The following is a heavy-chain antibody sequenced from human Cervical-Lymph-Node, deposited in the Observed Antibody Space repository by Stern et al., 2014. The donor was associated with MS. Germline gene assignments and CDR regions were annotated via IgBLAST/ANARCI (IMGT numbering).Heavy chain of an antibody. CDR2: IIPMFGTA. V-gene: IGHV1-69*01. Sequence: QVQLLQPGAEVKKPGSSVRVSCKASGGIFSSFAISWVRQAPGQGLEWMGGIIPMFGTANYAQKFQGRVTITADDSTTTAYMEVSSLRYEDTAVYYCASSVGELTPEAVWGQGTTVTVFS. D-gene: IGHD3-10*01. CDR1: GGIFSSFA. CDR3: ASSVGELTPEAV. J-gene: IGHJ6*02.